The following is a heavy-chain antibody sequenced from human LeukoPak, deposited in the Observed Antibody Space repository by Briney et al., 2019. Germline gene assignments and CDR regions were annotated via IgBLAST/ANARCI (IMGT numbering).Heavy chain of an antibody. J-gene: IGHJ6*03. Sequence: SVKVSCKASGGTFSGHAISWVRQAPGQGLEWMGGTIPIFGATNYTQRFQGRITITTDESTTTAYMELTSLRSEDTAVYFCAGGDPFNYYMDVWGKGTSVTVFS. D-gene: IGHD4-17*01. CDR3: AGGDPFNYYMDV. V-gene: IGHV1-69*05. CDR2: TIPIFGAT. CDR1: GGTFSGHA.